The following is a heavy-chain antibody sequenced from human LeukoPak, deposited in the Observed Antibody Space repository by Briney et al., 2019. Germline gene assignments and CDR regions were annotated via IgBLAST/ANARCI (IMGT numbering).Heavy chain of an antibody. V-gene: IGHV3-23*01. CDR3: ARDLDPYCSSTSCQRDY. CDR1: GFTFSSYA. CDR2: ISGSGGSI. Sequence: GGSLRLSCAASGFTFSSYAMSWVRQAPGKGLEWVSAISGSGGSIYYADSVKGRFTISRDNAKNSLYLQMNSLRAEDTAVYYCARDLDPYCSSTSCQRDYWGQGTLVTVSS. D-gene: IGHD2-2*01. J-gene: IGHJ4*02.